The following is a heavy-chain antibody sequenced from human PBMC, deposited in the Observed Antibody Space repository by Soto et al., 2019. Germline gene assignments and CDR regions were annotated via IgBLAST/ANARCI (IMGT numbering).Heavy chain of an antibody. J-gene: IGHJ4*02. CDR2: INAGNGNR. CDR1: GYTFTSYA. V-gene: IGHV1-3*01. Sequence: QVQLVQSGAEVKKPGASVKVSCKASGYTFTSYAMHWVRQAPGQRLEWMGWINAGNGNRKYSQRFQGRVTIASDTSASTVYMELSSLRSEDTAVYYCARDFNWASDYWGQGTLVTVSS. D-gene: IGHD1-1*01. CDR3: ARDFNWASDY.